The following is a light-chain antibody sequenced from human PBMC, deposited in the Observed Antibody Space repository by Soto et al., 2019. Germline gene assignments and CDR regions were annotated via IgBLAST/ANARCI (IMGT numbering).Light chain of an antibody. V-gene: IGKV3-11*01. Sequence: EVVLTQSPATLSLSPGERATLSCRASQSVSGSLAWYQQKPGQSPRLLIYSSSNRATGIPARFSGSGSGTDFTLTISSLEPEEFAIYYGQQRYNLHLTIGGAAKVDIX. CDR1: QSVSGS. CDR3: QQRYNLHLT. J-gene: IGKJ4*01. CDR2: SSS.